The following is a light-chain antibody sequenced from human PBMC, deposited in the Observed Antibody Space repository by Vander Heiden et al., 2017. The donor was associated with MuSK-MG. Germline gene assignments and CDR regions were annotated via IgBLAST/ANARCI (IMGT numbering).Light chain of an antibody. CDR2: DAS. Sequence: DIQLTQSPSSLSASVGDRVTITCQASQDISNYLNWYQQKPGKAPKLLIYDASNLETGVPSRFSGSGYGTDFTFTISSRQPEDIAPYYCQQHENLLPITFGGGTKVEIK. V-gene: IGKV1-33*01. J-gene: IGKJ4*01. CDR3: QQHENLLPIT. CDR1: QDISNY.